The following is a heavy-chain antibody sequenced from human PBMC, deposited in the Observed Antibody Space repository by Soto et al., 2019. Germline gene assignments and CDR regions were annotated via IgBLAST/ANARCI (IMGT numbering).Heavy chain of an antibody. V-gene: IGHV4-34*01. CDR2: INHSGST. CDR1: GGSFSGYY. CDR3: ARGLKNYDSSGYYDY. Sequence: SETLSLTCAVYGGSFSGYYWSWIRQPPGKGLEWIGEINHSGSTNYNPSLRSRVTISVDTSKKQFSLKLSSVTAADTAVYYCARGLKNYDSSGYYDYWGQGTLVTVSS. J-gene: IGHJ4*02. D-gene: IGHD3-22*01.